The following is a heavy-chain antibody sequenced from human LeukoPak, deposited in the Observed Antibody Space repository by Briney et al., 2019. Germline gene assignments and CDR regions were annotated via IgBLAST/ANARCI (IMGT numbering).Heavy chain of an antibody. Sequence: GGSLRLSCAASGFTFSSYEMNWVRQAPGKGLEWVSYISNNGDTIYYADSVKGRFSISRDNAKNSLYLQMNSLRAEDTAVYYCARDFRILHYYYGMDVWGQGTTVTVSS. CDR3: ARDFRILHYYYGMDV. V-gene: IGHV3-48*03. CDR1: GFTFSSYE. CDR2: ISNNGDTI. J-gene: IGHJ6*02.